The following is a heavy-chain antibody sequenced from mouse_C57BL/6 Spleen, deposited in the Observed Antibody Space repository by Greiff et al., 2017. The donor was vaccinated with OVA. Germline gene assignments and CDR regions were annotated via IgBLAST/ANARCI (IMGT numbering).Heavy chain of an antibody. CDR1: GYTFTSYW. CDR3: AGLRGAWAY. V-gene: IGHV1-59*01. Sequence: QVQLQQPGAELVRPGTSVKLSCKASGYTFTSYWMHWVKQRPGQGLEWIGVIDPSDSYTNYNQKFKGKATLTVDTSSSTAYMQLSSLTSEDSAVYYCAGLRGAWAYWGQGTLVTVSA. CDR2: IDPSDSYT. J-gene: IGHJ3*01. D-gene: IGHD1-1*01.